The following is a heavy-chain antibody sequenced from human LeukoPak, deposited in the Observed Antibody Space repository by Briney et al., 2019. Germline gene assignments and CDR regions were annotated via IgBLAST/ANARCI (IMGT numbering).Heavy chain of an antibody. Sequence: SETLSLTCTVSGGSISSYYWSWIRQPPGKGLEWTGYIYYSGSTNYNPSLKSRVTISVDTSKNQFSLKLSSVTAADTAVYYCARTSGSYLIDYWGQGTLVTVSS. CDR1: GGSISSYY. D-gene: IGHD1-26*01. CDR3: ARTSGSYLIDY. CDR2: IYYSGST. V-gene: IGHV4-59*08. J-gene: IGHJ4*02.